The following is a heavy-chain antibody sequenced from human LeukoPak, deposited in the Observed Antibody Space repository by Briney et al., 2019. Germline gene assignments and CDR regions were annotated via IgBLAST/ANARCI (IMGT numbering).Heavy chain of an antibody. D-gene: IGHD5-18*01. CDR2: IYYSGST. Sequence: PSETLSLTCTVSGGSLSSYYWSWIRQPPGKGLEWIGYIYYSGSTNYNPSLKSRVTISVDTSKNQFSLKLSSVTAADTAVYYCARMASGYSYGYWGQGTLVTVSS. J-gene: IGHJ4*02. CDR1: GGSLSSYY. V-gene: IGHV4-59*01. CDR3: ARMASGYSYGY.